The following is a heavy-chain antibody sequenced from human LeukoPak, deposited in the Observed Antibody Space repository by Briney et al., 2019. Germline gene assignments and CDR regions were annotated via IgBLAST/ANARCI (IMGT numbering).Heavy chain of an antibody. CDR1: GFTFSSYG. CDR2: IRYDGSNK. V-gene: IGHV3-30*02. CDR3: AKAPEYCSGGSCYGFSDY. Sequence: GGSLRLSCAASGFTFSSYGMHWVRQAPGKGLEWVAFIRYDGSNKYYADSVKGRFTISRDNSKNTLYLQMSSLRAEDTAVYYCAKAPEYCSGGSCYGFSDYWGQGTLVTVSS. J-gene: IGHJ4*02. D-gene: IGHD2-15*01.